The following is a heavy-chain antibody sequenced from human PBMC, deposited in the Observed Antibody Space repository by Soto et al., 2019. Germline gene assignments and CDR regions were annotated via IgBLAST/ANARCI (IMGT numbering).Heavy chain of an antibody. CDR1: GGSISSYY. J-gene: IGHJ6*03. V-gene: IGHV4-59*08. D-gene: IGHD1-7*01. CDR2: IYYSGST. CDR3: ARLNWNYPTAFYYYYYMDV. Sequence: SETLSLTCTVSGGSISSYYWSWIRQPPGKGLEWIGYIYYSGSTNYNPSLKSRVTMSVDTSKNQFSLKLSSVTAADTAVYYCARLNWNYPTAFYYYYYMDVWGKGTTVTVSS.